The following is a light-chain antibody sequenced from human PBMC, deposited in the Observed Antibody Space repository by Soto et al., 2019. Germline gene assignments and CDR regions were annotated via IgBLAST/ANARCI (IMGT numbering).Light chain of an antibody. CDR3: TSWTTSTTMI. CDR2: DVN. V-gene: IGLV2-14*03. J-gene: IGLJ2*01. CDR1: SSDIGAYKF. Sequence: QSALTQPASVSGSPGQSITISCTGTSSDIGAYKFVSLYQQHPGKAPKLMLYDVNIRPSGVSNRFSGSKSGNTASLTISGLQAEDEADYYCTSWTTSTTMIFGGGTKLTVL.